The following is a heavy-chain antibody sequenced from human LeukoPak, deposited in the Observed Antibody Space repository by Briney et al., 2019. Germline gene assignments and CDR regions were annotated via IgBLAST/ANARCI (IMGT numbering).Heavy chain of an antibody. J-gene: IGHJ4*02. CDR1: GYTLTSYD. Sequence: ASVKVSCKASGYTLTSYDINWVRQATGQGLEWMGWMNPNSGNTGYAQKFQGRVTMTRNTSISTAYMELSSLRSEDTAVYYCARAERDTAMADYWGQGTLVTVSS. CDR3: ARAERDTAMADY. V-gene: IGHV1-8*01. D-gene: IGHD5-18*01. CDR2: MNPNSGNT.